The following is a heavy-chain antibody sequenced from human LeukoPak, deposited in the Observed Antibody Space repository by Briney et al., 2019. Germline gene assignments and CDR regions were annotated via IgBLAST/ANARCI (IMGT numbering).Heavy chain of an antibody. V-gene: IGHV3-23*01. D-gene: IGHD1-26*01. Sequence: HPGGSLRLSCAASGFIFRSYPMSWVRQAPGKGLEWVSAITSGGDKTYYGDSVKGRFTISRDNSKNTLSLQMNSLRPEDTAVYYCAKENPVGGTNYFGYWGQGTLVTVSS. CDR1: GFIFRSYP. CDR2: ITSGGDKT. CDR3: AKENPVGGTNYFGY. J-gene: IGHJ4*02.